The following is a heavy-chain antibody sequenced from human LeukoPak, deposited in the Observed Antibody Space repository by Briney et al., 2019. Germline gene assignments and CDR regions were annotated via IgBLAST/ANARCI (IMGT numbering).Heavy chain of an antibody. Sequence: GGSLRLSCAASGFTFSSYSMNWVRQAPGKGLEWVSSISSSSSYIYYADSVKGRFTISRGNAKNSLYLQMNSLRAENTAVYYCARGRLRSHYFDYWGQGTLVTVSS. CDR3: ARGRLRSHYFDY. CDR1: GFTFSSYS. J-gene: IGHJ4*02. D-gene: IGHD5-12*01. V-gene: IGHV3-21*01. CDR2: ISSSSSYI.